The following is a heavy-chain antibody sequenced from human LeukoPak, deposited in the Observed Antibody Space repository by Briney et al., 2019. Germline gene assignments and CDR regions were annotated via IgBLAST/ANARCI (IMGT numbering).Heavy chain of an antibody. V-gene: IGHV4-59*08. CDR2: IYYSGST. Sequence: PSETLSLTCTVSGGSISSYYWSWIRQPPGKGLEWIGYIYYSGSTNYNPSLKSRVTISIDTSKNQFSLKLSSVTAADTAVYYCARGERWRLSNFDYWGQGTLVTVSS. D-gene: IGHD5-24*01. J-gene: IGHJ4*02. CDR3: ARGERWRLSNFDY. CDR1: GGSISSYY.